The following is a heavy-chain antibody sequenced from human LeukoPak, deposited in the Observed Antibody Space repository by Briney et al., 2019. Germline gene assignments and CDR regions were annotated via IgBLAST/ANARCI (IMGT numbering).Heavy chain of an antibody. CDR2: INPNSGGT. D-gene: IGHD3-16*01. CDR1: GYTFTGYY. J-gene: IGHJ4*02. CDR3: ARVGDYVWGRQTDY. Sequence: ASVKVSCKASGYTFTGYYMHWVRQAPGQGLEWMGWINPNSGGTDYAQKFQGRVTMTRDTSISTAYMELSRLRSDDTAVYFCARVGDYVWGRQTDYWGQGTLVTVSS. V-gene: IGHV1-2*02.